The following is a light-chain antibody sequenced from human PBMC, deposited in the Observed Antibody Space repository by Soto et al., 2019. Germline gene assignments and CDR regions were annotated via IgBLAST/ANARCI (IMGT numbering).Light chain of an antibody. CDR3: NSYTSSSTWV. J-gene: IGLJ3*02. CDR2: EVS. Sequence: QSALTQPASVSGSPGQSITISCTGTSSDVGAYNYVSWYQQHPGKAPKRMIYEVSYRPSGVSNRFSGSKSGNTASLTIYGLQAEDEADYYCNSYTSSSTWVFGGGTKLTVL. CDR1: SSDVGAYNY. V-gene: IGLV2-14*01.